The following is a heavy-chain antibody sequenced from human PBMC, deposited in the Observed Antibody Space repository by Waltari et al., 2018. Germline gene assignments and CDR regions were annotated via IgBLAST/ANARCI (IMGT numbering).Heavy chain of an antibody. Sequence: EVQLVESGGDLVHPGGSRRVSCAASGFTFSNHWMSWVRQAPGKGLEWVANIKQDGSEQNYADSVMGRFTISRDNAKNSLYLEMNSLRPEDTAVYYCARLWNGPDSWGQGTLVTVSS. CDR3: ARLWNGPDS. CDR2: IKQDGSEQ. D-gene: IGHD1-1*01. CDR1: GFTFSNHW. V-gene: IGHV3-7*03. J-gene: IGHJ4*02.